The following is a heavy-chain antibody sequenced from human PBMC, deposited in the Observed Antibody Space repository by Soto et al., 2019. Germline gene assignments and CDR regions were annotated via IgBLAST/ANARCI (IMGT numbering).Heavy chain of an antibody. Sequence: PSETLSLTCAVYVGSFSGYYWSWIRQPPGKGLEWIGEINHRGTTNYNPSLKSRVTISVDTSKNQLSLKLSSVTAAARAVYYCARDRRYHVISGTSHYYGMDVWGQGTTVTVSS. CDR1: VGSFSGYY. D-gene: IGHD2-2*01. CDR3: ARDRRYHVISGTSHYYGMDV. J-gene: IGHJ6*02. CDR2: INHRGTT. V-gene: IGHV4-34*01.